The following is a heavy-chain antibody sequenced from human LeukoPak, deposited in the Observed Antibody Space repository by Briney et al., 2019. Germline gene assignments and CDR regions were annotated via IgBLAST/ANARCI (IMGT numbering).Heavy chain of an antibody. Sequence: ASVKVSCKASGYTFTSYAMHWVRQAPGQRLEWMGWIIAGNGNTKYSQKFQGRVTITRDTSASTAYMELSSLRSEDTAVYYCASPWESWDYFDYWGQGTLVTVSS. V-gene: IGHV1-3*01. CDR3: ASPWESWDYFDY. CDR1: GYTFTSYA. J-gene: IGHJ4*02. D-gene: IGHD1-26*01. CDR2: IIAGNGNT.